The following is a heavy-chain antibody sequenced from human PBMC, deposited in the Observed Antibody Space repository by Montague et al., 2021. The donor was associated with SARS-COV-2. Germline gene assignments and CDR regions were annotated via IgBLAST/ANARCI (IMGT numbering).Heavy chain of an antibody. CDR1: GDSVSSNSAA. J-gene: IGHJ6*02. D-gene: IGHD6-19*01. CDR3: ARGADRYYFYGMDV. Sequence: CAISGDSVSSNSAAWNWIRRSPSRGLEWLGRTYYRSKWYNEYAVSVNSRITINPDTSKNQFSLQVNSVTPEDTAVYYCARGADRYYFYGMDVRGQGTTVTVSS. CDR2: TYYRSKWYN. V-gene: IGHV6-1*01.